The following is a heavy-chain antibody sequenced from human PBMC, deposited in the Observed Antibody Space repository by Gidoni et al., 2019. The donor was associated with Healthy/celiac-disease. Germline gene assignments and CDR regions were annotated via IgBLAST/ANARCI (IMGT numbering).Heavy chain of an antibody. J-gene: IGHJ4*02. Sequence: QVQLQESGPGLVKPSQTLSLTCTVSGGSISSGSYYWSWIRQPAGKGLEWIGRIYTSGSTNYNHSLKSRVTISVDTSKNQFSLKLSSVTAADTAVYYCAREVQWLVTFDYWGQGTLVTVSS. V-gene: IGHV4-61*02. CDR3: AREVQWLVTFDY. CDR1: GGSISSGSYY. CDR2: IYTSGST. D-gene: IGHD6-19*01.